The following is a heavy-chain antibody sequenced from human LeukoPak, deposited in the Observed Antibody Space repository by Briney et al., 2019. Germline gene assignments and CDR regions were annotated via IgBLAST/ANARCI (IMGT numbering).Heavy chain of an antibody. CDR2: INTDGSST. V-gene: IGHV3-74*01. Sequence: GGSLRLSCAASGFTFSSYWMHWVRQAPGKGLVWVSRINTDGSSTSYADSVKGRFTISRDNAKNTLYLQMDSLRAEDTAVYYCATTGSYDFWSGPPRGAFDIWGQGTMVTVSS. CDR3: ATTGSYDFWSGPPRGAFDI. J-gene: IGHJ3*02. D-gene: IGHD3-3*01. CDR1: GFTFSSYW.